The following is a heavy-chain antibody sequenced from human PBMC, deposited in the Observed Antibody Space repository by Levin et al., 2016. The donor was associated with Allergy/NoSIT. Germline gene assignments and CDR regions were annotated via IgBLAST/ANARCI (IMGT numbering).Heavy chain of an antibody. D-gene: IGHD6-19*01. CDR3: AKAGQWLVDSAAFDI. Sequence: GESLKISCAASGFTFSSYAMSWVRQAPGKGLEWVSVISGSGGNTYYVDSVKGRFTISRDNSKNTLYPQMNSLRAEDTAVYYCAKAGQWLVDSAAFDIWGQGTMVTVSS. J-gene: IGHJ3*02. CDR2: ISGSGGNT. CDR1: GFTFSSYA. V-gene: IGHV3-23*01.